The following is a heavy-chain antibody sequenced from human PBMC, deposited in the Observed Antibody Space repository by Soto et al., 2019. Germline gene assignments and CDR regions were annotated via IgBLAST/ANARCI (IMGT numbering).Heavy chain of an antibody. CDR1: GFTFTSSA. CDR3: AADSRIAVAGNYYYGMDV. CDR2: IVVGSGNT. V-gene: IGHV1-58*01. D-gene: IGHD6-19*01. J-gene: IGHJ6*02. Sequence: ASVKVSCKASGFTFTSSAVQWVRQARGQRLEWIGWIVVGSGNTNYAQKFQERVTITRDMSTSTAYMELSSLRSEDTAVYYCAADSRIAVAGNYYYGMDVWGQGTTVTVSS.